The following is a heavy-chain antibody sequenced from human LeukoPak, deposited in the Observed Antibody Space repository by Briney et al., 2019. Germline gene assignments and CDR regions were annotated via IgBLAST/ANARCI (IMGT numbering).Heavy chain of an antibody. Sequence: PGGSLRLSCVGSGFTSRSYWMRWVREAPGRGQEWGANTKQDESEKNYVDSVKGRFTISRDNAKNSLYLQMNSLRVEDTAVYFCAREGVRAARDYWGQGTLVTVSS. CDR1: GFTSRSYW. CDR2: TKQDESEK. J-gene: IGHJ4*02. CDR3: AREGVRAARDY. D-gene: IGHD6-6*01. V-gene: IGHV3-7*01.